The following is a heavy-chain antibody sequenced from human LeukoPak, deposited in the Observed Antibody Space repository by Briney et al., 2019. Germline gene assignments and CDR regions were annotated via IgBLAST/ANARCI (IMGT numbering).Heavy chain of an antibody. CDR3: ARLRGCSGGSCYHPNFDS. D-gene: IGHD2-15*01. CDR1: GGSITSYY. CDR2: FYYSGST. Sequence: SETLSLTCTVSGGSITSYYWSWIGQPPGKGLEGIGYFYYSGSTNYNPSLKSRVTLSVDTSKNQFSLKLSSVTAADTAVYYCARLRGCSGGSCYHPNFDSWGQGTLVAVSS. J-gene: IGHJ4*02. V-gene: IGHV4-59*12.